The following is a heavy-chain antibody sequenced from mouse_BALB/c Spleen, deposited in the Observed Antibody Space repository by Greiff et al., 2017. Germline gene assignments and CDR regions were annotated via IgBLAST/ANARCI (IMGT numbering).Heavy chain of an antibody. V-gene: IGHV5-12-2*01. Sequence: EVQGVESGGGLVQPGGSLKLSCAASGFTFSSYTMSWVRQTPEKRLEWVAYISNGGGSTYYPDTVKGRFTISRDNAKNTLYLQMSSLKSEDTAMYYCARHGIHWYFDVWGAGTTVTVSS. CDR2: ISNGGGST. D-gene: IGHD1-1*02. CDR1: GFTFSSYT. CDR3: ARHGIHWYFDV. J-gene: IGHJ1*01.